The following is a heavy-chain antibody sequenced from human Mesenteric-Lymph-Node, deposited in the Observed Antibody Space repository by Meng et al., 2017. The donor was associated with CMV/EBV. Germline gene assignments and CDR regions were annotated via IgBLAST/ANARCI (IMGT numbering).Heavy chain of an antibody. CDR1: RFTFSNSW. V-gene: IGHV3-7*04. CDR3: ARDLYSDSDS. J-gene: IGHJ4*02. CDR2: IKRDGSEK. D-gene: IGHD1-26*01. Sequence: ACAAYRFTFSNSWMTWVRQAPGKGLEWVANIKRDGSEKYYVDSVKGRFTISRDNVKNSLYLQMNSLRAEDTGVYYCARDLYSDSDSWGQGTLVTVSS.